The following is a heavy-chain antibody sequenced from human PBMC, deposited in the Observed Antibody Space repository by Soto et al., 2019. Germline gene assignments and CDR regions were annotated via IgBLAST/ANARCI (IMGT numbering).Heavy chain of an antibody. Sequence: VGSLRLSCAASGFTFSSYSMNWVRQALGKGLEWVSSISSSSSYIYYADSVKGRFTISRDNAKNSLYLQMNSLRAEDTAVYYCAREKVITFGGVTLNPPDYWGQGTLVTVSS. CDR2: ISSSSSYI. CDR1: GFTFSSYS. V-gene: IGHV3-21*01. CDR3: AREKVITFGGVTLNPPDY. J-gene: IGHJ4*02. D-gene: IGHD3-16*01.